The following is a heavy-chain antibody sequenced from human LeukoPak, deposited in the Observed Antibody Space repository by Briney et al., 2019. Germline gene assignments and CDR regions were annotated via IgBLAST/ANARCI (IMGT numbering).Heavy chain of an antibody. J-gene: IGHJ4*02. D-gene: IGHD6-19*01. Sequence: PGRSLRLSCAASGFTFSSYGMHWVRQAPGQGLEWMGIINPSGGSTSYAQKFQGRVTMTRDMSTSTVYMELSSLRSEDTAVYYCARASSGWYEAYWGQGTLVTVSS. V-gene: IGHV1-46*01. CDR1: GFTFSSYG. CDR2: INPSGGST. CDR3: ARASSGWYEAY.